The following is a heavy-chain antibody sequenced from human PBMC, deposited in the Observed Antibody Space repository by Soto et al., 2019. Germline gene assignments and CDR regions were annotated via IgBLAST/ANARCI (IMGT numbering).Heavy chain of an antibody. J-gene: IGHJ4*02. CDR1: GNIFTNYW. CDR3: ARKGDTAMVPFDY. D-gene: IGHD5-18*01. Sequence: GESLKISCRGSGNIFTNYWISWVRQMPGKGLEWMGIINPGDSDTRYSPSFQGQVTFSADKSISTAYLQWSTLKASDTAMYYCARKGDTAMVPFDYWGQGTLVTVSS. CDR2: INPGDSDT. V-gene: IGHV5-51*01.